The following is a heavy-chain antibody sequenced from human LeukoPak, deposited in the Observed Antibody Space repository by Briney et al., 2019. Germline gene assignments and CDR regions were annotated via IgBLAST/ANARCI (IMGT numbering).Heavy chain of an antibody. V-gene: IGHV4-34*01. J-gene: IGHJ5*02. CDR1: GGSFSGYY. D-gene: IGHD3-9*01. Sequence: PPETLSLTCAVYGGSFSGYYWSWIRQPPGKGLEWIGEINHSGSTNYNPSLKSRVTISVDTSKNQFSLKLSSVTAADTAVYYCARVYDILTGYHWFDPWGQGTLVTVSS. CDR2: INHSGST. CDR3: ARVYDILTGYHWFDP.